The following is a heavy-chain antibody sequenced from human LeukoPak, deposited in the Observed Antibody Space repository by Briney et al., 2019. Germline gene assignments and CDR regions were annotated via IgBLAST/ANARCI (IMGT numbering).Heavy chain of an antibody. Sequence: SETLSLTCTVSGGSISSYYWSWIRQPPGKGLEWIGYIYYSGSTNYNPSLKSRVTISVHTSKNQFSLKLSSVTAADTAVYYCARDSLDSYGGDDAFDIWGQGTMVTVSS. CDR2: IYYSGST. CDR1: GGSISSYY. J-gene: IGHJ3*02. CDR3: ARDSLDSYGGDDAFDI. D-gene: IGHD5-18*01. V-gene: IGHV4-59*01.